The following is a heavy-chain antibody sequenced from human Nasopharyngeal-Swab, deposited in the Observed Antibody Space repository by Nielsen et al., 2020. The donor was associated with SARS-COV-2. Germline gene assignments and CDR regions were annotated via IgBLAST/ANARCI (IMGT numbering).Heavy chain of an antibody. CDR3: ARDRENVWGSYRVPLLDY. Sequence: GESLKISCAASGFTFSSYSMNWVPHAPGKGLEWVSSISSSSSYIYYADSVKGRFTISRDNAKNSLYLQMNSLRAEDTAVYYCARDRENVWGSYRVPLLDYWGQGTLVTGSS. CDR2: ISSSSSYI. CDR1: GFTFSSYS. J-gene: IGHJ4*02. V-gene: IGHV3-21*01. D-gene: IGHD3-16*02.